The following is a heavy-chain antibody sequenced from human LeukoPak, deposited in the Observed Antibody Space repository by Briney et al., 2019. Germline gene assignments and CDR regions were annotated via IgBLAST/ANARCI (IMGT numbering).Heavy chain of an antibody. Sequence: GGSLRLSCAASGFTFSSYAMSWVRQAPGKGLEWVSTINVSGGSTYYADSAKGRFTISRDNSKNTLYLQMNSLRAEDMAIYYCAKYGRSGYSSGMDVWGQGTTVTVSS. CDR1: GFTFSSYA. D-gene: IGHD2-15*01. J-gene: IGHJ6*02. CDR3: AKYGRSGYSSGMDV. V-gene: IGHV3-23*01. CDR2: INVSGGST.